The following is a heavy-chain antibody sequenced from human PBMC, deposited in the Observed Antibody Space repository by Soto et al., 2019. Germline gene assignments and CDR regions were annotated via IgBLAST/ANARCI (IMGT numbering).Heavy chain of an antibody. CDR3: AKGSRVFISVGGHFDY. CDR1: GFTFTNYA. J-gene: IGHJ4*02. CDR2: ISCSGGST. V-gene: IGHV3-23*01. D-gene: IGHD3-3*01. Sequence: GGSLRLSCAASGFTFTNYAMSWVRQAPGKGLEWVSGISCSGGSTYYADSVKGRFTISRDSSKNTLYLQMNSLRAEDTAVYYCAKGSRVFISVGGHFDYWGQGTLVTVSS.